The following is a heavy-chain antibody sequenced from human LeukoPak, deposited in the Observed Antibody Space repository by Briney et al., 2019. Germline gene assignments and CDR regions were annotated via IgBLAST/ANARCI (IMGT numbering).Heavy chain of an antibody. CDR2: IYYSGST. CDR3: ARDGAGGSGSSLDY. CDR1: GGSISSYY. J-gene: IGHJ4*02. V-gene: IGHV4-59*12. Sequence: PSETLSLTCTVSGGSISSYYWSWIRQPPGKGLEWIGYIYYSGSTNYNPSLKSRVTISVDTSKNQFSLKLSSVTAADTAVYFCARDGAGGSGSSLDYWGQGTLVTVSS. D-gene: IGHD3-10*01.